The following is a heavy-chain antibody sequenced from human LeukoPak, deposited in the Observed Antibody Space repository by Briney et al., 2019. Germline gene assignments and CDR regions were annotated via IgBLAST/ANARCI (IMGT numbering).Heavy chain of an antibody. Sequence: PGGSLRLSCAASGFTFSSYAMSWVRQAPGKGLEWVANIKQDGSEKYYVDSVKGRFTISRDNAKNSLYLQMNSLRAEDTAVYYCARPVKLYYYDSSGHLDYWGQGTLVTVSS. CDR3: ARPVKLYYYDSSGHLDY. D-gene: IGHD3-22*01. J-gene: IGHJ4*02. CDR1: GFTFSSYA. V-gene: IGHV3-7*01. CDR2: IKQDGSEK.